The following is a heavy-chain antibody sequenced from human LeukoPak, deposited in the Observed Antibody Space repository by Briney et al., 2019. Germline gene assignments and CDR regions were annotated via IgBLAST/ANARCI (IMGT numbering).Heavy chain of an antibody. CDR1: GFTFSSYA. CDR3: AKRGRYYYDSSVEY. D-gene: IGHD3-22*01. J-gene: IGHJ4*02. V-gene: IGHV3-23*01. Sequence: GGSLRLSCAASGFTFSSYAMSWVRQAPGKGLEWVSAISGSGGSTYYADSVKGRFTISRDNSKNTLYLQMNSLRAEDTAVYYCAKRGRYYYDSSVEYWGQGTLVTVSS. CDR2: ISGSGGST.